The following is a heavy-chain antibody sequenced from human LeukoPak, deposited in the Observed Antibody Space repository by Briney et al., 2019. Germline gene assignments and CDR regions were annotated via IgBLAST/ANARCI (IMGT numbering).Heavy chain of an antibody. V-gene: IGHV3-30-3*01. CDR3: ASPYLSKLVRDY. D-gene: IGHD6-13*01. Sequence: GGSLRLSCAASGFTFSSYAMHWVRQAPGKGLEWVAVISYDGSNKYYADSVRGRFTISRDNSKNTLYLQMNSLRAEDTAVYYCASPYLSKLVRDYWGQGTLVTVSS. J-gene: IGHJ4*02. CDR1: GFTFSSYA. CDR2: ISYDGSNK.